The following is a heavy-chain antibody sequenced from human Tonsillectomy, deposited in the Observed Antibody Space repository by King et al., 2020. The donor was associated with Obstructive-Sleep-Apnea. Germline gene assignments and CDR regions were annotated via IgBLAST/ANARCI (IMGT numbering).Heavy chain of an antibody. J-gene: IGHJ4*02. CDR3: ARGGDYYGSGSYPRPVDY. D-gene: IGHD3-10*01. V-gene: IGHV4-59*01. CDR1: GGSISTYY. Sequence: QLQESGPGLVKPSETLSLTCTVSGGSISTYYWSWIRQPPGKGLEWIGYIFYNGSTNYNPSLKNRVTMSVDTSKNQFSLKLSSLTAADTAVYYCARGGDYYGSGSYPRPVDYWGQGTLVTVSS. CDR2: IFYNGST.